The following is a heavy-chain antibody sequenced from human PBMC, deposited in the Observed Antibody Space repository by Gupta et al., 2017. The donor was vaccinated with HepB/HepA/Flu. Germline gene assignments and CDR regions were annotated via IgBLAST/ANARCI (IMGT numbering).Heavy chain of an antibody. CDR3: AKDRSGWPSWYFDL. Sequence: EVQLLESGGGLVQPGGSLRLSCAASAFTFRNYAMSWVRQAPGKGLEWVSGISGSGGSPYYADSVKGRLTISRDNSENTVYLQMNSLKAEDTAVYYCAKDRSGWPSWYFDLWGRGTSVTVSS. CDR1: AFTFRNYA. D-gene: IGHD6-19*01. V-gene: IGHV3-23*01. J-gene: IGHJ2*01. CDR2: ISGSGGSP.